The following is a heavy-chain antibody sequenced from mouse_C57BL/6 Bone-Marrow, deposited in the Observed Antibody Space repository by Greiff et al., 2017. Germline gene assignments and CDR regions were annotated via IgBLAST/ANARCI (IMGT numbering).Heavy chain of an antibody. Sequence: QVTLKESGPGLVAPSQSLSITCTVSGFSLTSYAISWVRQPPGKGLEWLGVIWTGGGTNYNSALKSRLSISKDNSKSQVFLKMNSLQTDDTARYYCARNRVYGSSLHWYFDVWGTGTTVTVSS. D-gene: IGHD1-1*01. CDR1: GFSLTSYA. CDR2: IWTGGGT. J-gene: IGHJ1*03. V-gene: IGHV2-9-1*01. CDR3: ARNRVYGSSLHWYFDV.